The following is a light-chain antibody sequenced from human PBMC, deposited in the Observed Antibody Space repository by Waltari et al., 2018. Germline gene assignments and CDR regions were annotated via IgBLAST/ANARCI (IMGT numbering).Light chain of an antibody. Sequence: DIQMTQSPSALSASVGDRVIITCRASQTISEWLAWYQQKPGEAPNLLFYMASTLERGVTSRLSGSRDGTEFTLTISSVRPDDFGTYYCQQYSSVPLTFGGGTKVEIK. CDR2: MAS. CDR1: QTISEW. V-gene: IGKV1-5*03. CDR3: QQYSSVPLT. J-gene: IGKJ4*01.